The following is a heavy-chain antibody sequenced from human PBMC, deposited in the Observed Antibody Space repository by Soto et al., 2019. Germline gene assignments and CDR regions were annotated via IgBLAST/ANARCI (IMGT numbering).Heavy chain of an antibody. CDR2: IIPILGIA. J-gene: IGHJ3*02. Sequence: GASVKVSCKASGGTFSSYTISWVRQAPGQGLEWMGRIIPILGIANYAQKFQGRVTITADKSTSTAYMELSSLRSEDTAVYYCARTGRMVDAATAAFDIWGQGTMVTVSS. CDR3: ARTGRMVDAATAAFDI. V-gene: IGHV1-69*02. CDR1: GGTFSSYT. D-gene: IGHD2-15*01.